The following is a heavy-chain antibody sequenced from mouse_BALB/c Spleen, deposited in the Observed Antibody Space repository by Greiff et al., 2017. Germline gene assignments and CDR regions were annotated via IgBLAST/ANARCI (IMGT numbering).Heavy chain of an antibody. CDR2: INPSSGYT. CDR3: ARWDYDYAY. CDR1: GYTFTSYT. V-gene: IGHV1-4*02. D-gene: IGHD2-4*01. J-gene: IGHJ3*01. Sequence: QVQLKESAAELARPGASVKMSCKASGYTFTSYTMHWVKQRPGQGLEWIGYINPSSGYTEYNQKFKDKTTLTADKSSSTAYMQLSSLTSEDSAVYYCARWDYDYAYWGQGTLVTVSA.